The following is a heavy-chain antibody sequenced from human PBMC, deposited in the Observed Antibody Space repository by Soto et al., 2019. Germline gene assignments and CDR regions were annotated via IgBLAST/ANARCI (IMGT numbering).Heavy chain of an antibody. Sequence: ASVKVSCKASGYTFTSYDINWVRQATGQGLERMGWMNPNSGNTGYAQKFQGRVTMTRNTSISTAYMELSSLRSEDTAVYYCARGGSDYYGSGSQPYWGQGTLVTVSS. V-gene: IGHV1-8*01. CDR3: ARGGSDYYGSGSQPY. CDR1: GYTFTSYD. CDR2: MNPNSGNT. J-gene: IGHJ4*02. D-gene: IGHD3-10*01.